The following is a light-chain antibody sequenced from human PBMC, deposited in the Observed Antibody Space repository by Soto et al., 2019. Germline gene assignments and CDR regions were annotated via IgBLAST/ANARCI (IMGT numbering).Light chain of an antibody. J-gene: IGKJ5*01. V-gene: IGKV3-11*01. CDR3: QQRSNWPSIT. CDR1: QSVSSY. Sequence: EIVLTQSPATLSLSAGEIATLSCRASQSVSSYLAWYQQKPGQAPRLLIYDASNRATGIPARFSGSGSGTDFTLTINSLEPEDSAVYYCQQRSNWPSITFGQGTRLEI. CDR2: DAS.